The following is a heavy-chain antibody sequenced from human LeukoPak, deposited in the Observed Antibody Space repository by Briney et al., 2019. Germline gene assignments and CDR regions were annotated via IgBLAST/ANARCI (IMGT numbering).Heavy chain of an antibody. J-gene: IGHJ6*03. CDR2: INSDGSST. Sequence: GGSLRLSCAASGFTFSSYWMHWVRQAPGKGLVWVSRINSDGSSTSYADSVKGRFTISRDNAKNTLYLQMNSLRAEDTAVYYCARVKIQLWLRYYYYYMDVWGKGTTVTISS. D-gene: IGHD5-18*01. CDR1: GFTFSSYW. V-gene: IGHV3-74*01. CDR3: ARVKIQLWLRYYYYYMDV.